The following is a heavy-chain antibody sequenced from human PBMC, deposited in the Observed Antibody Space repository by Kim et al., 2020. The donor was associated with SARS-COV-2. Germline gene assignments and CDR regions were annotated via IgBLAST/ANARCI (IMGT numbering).Heavy chain of an antibody. CDR3: ATAPHCSSTSCYEYYYYYGMDV. CDR1: GFTFSSYS. D-gene: IGHD2-2*01. V-gene: IGHV3-21*01. CDR2: ISSSSSYI. J-gene: IGHJ6*02. Sequence: GGSLRLSCAASGFTFSSYSMNWVRQAPGKGLEWVSSISSSSSYIYYADSVKGRFTISRDNAKNSLYLQMNSLRAEDMAVYYCATAPHCSSTSCYEYYYYYGMDVWGQGTTVTVSS.